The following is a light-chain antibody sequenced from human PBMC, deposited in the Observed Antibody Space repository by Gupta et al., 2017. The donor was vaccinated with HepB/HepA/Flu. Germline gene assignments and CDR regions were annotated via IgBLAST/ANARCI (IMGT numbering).Light chain of an antibody. CDR3: QVWDSSDDSAV. J-gene: IGLJ2*01. CDR1: NNGTKG. Sequence: SYVLTQPPSVPVAPGKTASITCGGNNNGTKGWHWYHQRPGPAPVMVIYNDSDRPSGIPERFSGSNSGSTATLTISRVEAGDEAEYYCQVWDSSDDSAVFGGGTKLTVL. CDR2: NDS. V-gene: IGLV3-21*04.